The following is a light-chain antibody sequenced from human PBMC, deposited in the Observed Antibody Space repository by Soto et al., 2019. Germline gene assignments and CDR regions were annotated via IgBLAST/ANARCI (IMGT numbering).Light chain of an antibody. CDR1: QNIRQD. CDR3: QQPYRTPPFP. J-gene: IGKJ3*01. CDR2: SAV. V-gene: IGKV1-39*01. Sequence: DIQVNQSPSSLSASVGDRVTITCRTSQNIRQDLSWYQQKQGSHPKLLIPSAVFLQSGVPSRFTGSGSGTDFAITISSLKADDVAMYFRQQPYRTPPFPCGPGTRVDLK.